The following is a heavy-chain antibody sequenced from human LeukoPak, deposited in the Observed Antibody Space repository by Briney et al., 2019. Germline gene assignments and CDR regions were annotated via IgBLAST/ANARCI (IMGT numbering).Heavy chain of an antibody. CDR1: GFSFDDHG. Sequence: GGSLRLSCAASGFSFDDHGMHWVRQAPGKGLEWVSGISWDSGKIGYADRVKGRFTISRDNAKNSLDLQMNSLRAEDTAVYYCARDAYSAGSSYYYMDVWGKGTAVTVSS. V-gene: IGHV3-9*01. D-gene: IGHD2-21*01. J-gene: IGHJ6*03. CDR2: ISWDSGKI. CDR3: ARDAYSAGSSYYYMDV.